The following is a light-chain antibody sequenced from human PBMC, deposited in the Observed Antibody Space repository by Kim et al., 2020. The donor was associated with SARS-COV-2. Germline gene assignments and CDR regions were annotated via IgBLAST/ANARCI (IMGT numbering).Light chain of an antibody. Sequence: KQVAISCTRSSGSIAGNSVQYWQQRPDSTAPTVLYDDDQRPSGVADRFSGAVESCSTAAPPTIWGLKAEDADDYCGQSYDIVDLVIFGGGTQLTVL. V-gene: IGLV6-57*01. CDR1: SGSIAGNS. CDR2: DDD. CDR3: QSYDIVDLVI. J-gene: IGLJ2*01.